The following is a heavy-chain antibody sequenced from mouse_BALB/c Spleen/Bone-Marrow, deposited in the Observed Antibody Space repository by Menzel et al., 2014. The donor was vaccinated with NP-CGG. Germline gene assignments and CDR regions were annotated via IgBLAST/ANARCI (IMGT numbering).Heavy chain of an antibody. J-gene: IGHJ3*01. Sequence: EVQLQQSGAELVKPGASVKLSCTASGFNIKDTHMHWVKQGPEQGLEWIGRIDPANGNTKYDPNFQGKATITADTSSNTAYLQLRSLTSEDTAVYYCSRDYGGTAWFACWGHGTLVTVSA. V-gene: IGHV14-3*02. CDR2: IDPANGNT. CDR3: SRDYGGTAWFAC. CDR1: GFNIKDTH. D-gene: IGHD1-1*01.